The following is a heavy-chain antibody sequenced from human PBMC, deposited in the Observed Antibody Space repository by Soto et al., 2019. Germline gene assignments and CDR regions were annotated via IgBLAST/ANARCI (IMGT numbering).Heavy chain of an antibody. J-gene: IGHJ4*02. V-gene: IGHV4-59*01. CDR3: ARVSNDYGGNGAFDY. Sequence: PSETLSLTCTVSCGSISNYYWIWIRQPPGKGLEWIGYIHYSGSAKYNPSLKSRVSVSVDTSKNQFSLNMKSVTAADTAVYYCARVSNDYGGNGAFDYWGQGTQVTVSS. CDR1: CGSISNYY. CDR2: IHYSGSA. D-gene: IGHD4-17*01.